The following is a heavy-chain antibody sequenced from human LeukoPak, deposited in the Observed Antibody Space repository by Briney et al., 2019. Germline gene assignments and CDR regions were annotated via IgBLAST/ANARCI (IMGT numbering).Heavy chain of an antibody. J-gene: IGHJ4*02. CDR2: ISAYNGNT. CDR1: GYTFTSYG. Sequence: ASVKVSCKASGYTFTSYGIGWVRQAPGQGLEWMGWISAYNGNTNYAQKLQGRVTMTTDTSTSTAYMELRSLRSDDTAVYYCARIGLRYFDWLPGDDYWGQGTLVTVSS. V-gene: IGHV1-18*01. D-gene: IGHD3-9*01. CDR3: ARIGLRYFDWLPGDDY.